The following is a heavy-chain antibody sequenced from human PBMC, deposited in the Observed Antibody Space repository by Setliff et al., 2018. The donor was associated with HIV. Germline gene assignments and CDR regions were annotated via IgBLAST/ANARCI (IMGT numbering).Heavy chain of an antibody. CDR1: GGTFSTHA. V-gene: IGHV1-69*05. D-gene: IGHD5-12*01. CDR2: IIPIFGTT. J-gene: IGHJ6*02. CDR3: ASVPMEYSGYNSDSGSYYYHYGLDV. Sequence: SVKVSCKASGGTFSTHAINWVRQAPGQGLEWMGGIIPIFGTTHYAQKFQGRVTITTDEPTNTAYMELGSLRSEDTAVYYCASVPMEYSGYNSDSGSYYYHYGLDVWGQGTTVTVSS.